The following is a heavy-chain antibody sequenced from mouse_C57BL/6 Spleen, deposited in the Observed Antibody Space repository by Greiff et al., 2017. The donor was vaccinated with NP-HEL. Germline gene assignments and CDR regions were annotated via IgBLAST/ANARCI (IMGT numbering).Heavy chain of an antibody. J-gene: IGHJ2*01. CDR3: ARSGNYGFDY. Sequence: QVHVKQPGAELVKPGASVKLSCKASGYTFTSYWMPCVKQRPGRGLEWIVRIDPHSGGTKYNEKFKSKATLTVDKPASTAYMQLSSLTSEDSAVYYCARSGNYGFDYWGQGTTLTVSS. CDR1: GYTFTSYW. CDR2: IDPHSGGT. V-gene: IGHV1-72*01. D-gene: IGHD2-1*01.